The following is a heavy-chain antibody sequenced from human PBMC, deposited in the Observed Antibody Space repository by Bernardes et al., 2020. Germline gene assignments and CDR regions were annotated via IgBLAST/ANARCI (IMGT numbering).Heavy chain of an antibody. CDR1: GGSISSYY. CDR2: IYYSGST. Sequence: SETLSLTCTVSGGSISSYYWSWIRQPPGQGLEWIGYIYYSGSTNYNPSLKSRVTISVDTSKNQFSLKLSSVTAADTAVYYCASTNIVATIKPYYFDYWGQGTLVTVSS. D-gene: IGHD5-12*01. V-gene: IGHV4-59*01. J-gene: IGHJ4*02. CDR3: ASTNIVATIKPYYFDY.